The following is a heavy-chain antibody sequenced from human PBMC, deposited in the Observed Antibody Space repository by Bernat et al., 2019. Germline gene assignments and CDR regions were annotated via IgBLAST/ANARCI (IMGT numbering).Heavy chain of an antibody. CDR3: ARDWGNVLRFLGWSTIDY. Sequence: QVQLVESGGGVVQPGRSLRLSCAASGFTFSSYAMHWVRQAPGKGLEWVAVISYDGSNKYYADSVKGRFTISRDNSKNTLYLQMNSLRAEDTAVYYCARDWGNVLRFLGWSTIDYWGQGTLVTVSS. D-gene: IGHD3-3*01. CDR2: ISYDGSNK. J-gene: IGHJ4*02. V-gene: IGHV3-30*01. CDR1: GFTFSSYA.